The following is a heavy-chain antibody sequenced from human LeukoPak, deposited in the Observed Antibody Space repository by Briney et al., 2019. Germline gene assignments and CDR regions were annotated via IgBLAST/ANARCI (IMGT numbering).Heavy chain of an antibody. D-gene: IGHD2-2*01. CDR3: ARDSPAAEYFQH. CDR1: GFNFGSYW. Sequence: PGGSLRLSCAASGFNFGSYWMSWVRQAPGKGLEWLANINQDGSEQYYADSLKGRFTISRDNAKNSLYLQMNSLRAEDTAVYYCARDSPAAEYFQHWGQGTLVTVSS. CDR2: INQDGSEQ. J-gene: IGHJ1*01. V-gene: IGHV3-7*01.